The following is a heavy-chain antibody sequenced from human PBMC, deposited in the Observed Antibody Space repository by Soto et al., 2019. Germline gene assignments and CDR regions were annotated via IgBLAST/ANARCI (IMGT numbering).Heavy chain of an antibody. J-gene: IGHJ4*02. CDR3: ARDKDWAFDY. D-gene: IGHD3-9*01. Sequence: EVQLVESGGGLVQPGGSLRLSCVASGFTFSSYSIVWVRQAPGKGLEWIAYIFASSTTIHYADSVKGRFTVSRDNTQNSLFLLMNSLRAEDTAIYYCARDKDWAFDYWGQGTQVIVSS. CDR2: IFASSTTI. V-gene: IGHV3-48*04. CDR1: GFTFSSYS.